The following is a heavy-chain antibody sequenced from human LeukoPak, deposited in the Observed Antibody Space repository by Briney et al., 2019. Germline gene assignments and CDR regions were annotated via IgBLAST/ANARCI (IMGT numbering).Heavy chain of an antibody. CDR1: GGSISSGDYY. D-gene: IGHD3-10*01. Sequence: PSETLSLTCTVSGGSISSGDYYWSWIRQPPGKGLEWIGYIYYSGSTYYNPSLKSRVTISVDTSKNQFSLKLSSVTAADTAVYYCARVPTYGSGEYYFDYWGQGTLVTVSS. CDR2: IYYSGST. V-gene: IGHV4-30-4*01. J-gene: IGHJ4*02. CDR3: ARVPTYGSGEYYFDY.